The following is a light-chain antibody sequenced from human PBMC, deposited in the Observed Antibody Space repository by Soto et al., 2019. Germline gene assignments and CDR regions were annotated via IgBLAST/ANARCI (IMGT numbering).Light chain of an antibody. CDR3: QQFHNLPPIP. Sequence: EIGVRQSPAALSVSKGERATLSCRASQSVSTNLAWYQQKPGQAPRLLIYGASTRATGIPARFSGSGSGTEFTLTISILQSEDFAVYYCQQFHNLPPIPFGQGTRLEIK. V-gene: IGKV3-15*01. CDR1: QSVSTN. J-gene: IGKJ5*01. CDR2: GAS.